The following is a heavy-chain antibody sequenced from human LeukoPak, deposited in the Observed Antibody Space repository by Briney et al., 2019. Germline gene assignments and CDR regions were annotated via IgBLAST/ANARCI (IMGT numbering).Heavy chain of an antibody. CDR3: ASDVTRYCSSTSCYTRGNY. CDR1: GGSFSGYY. Sequence: SETLSLTCAVYGGSFSGYYWRWIRQPPGKGLEWIGEINHSGSTNYNPSLKSRVTISVDTSKNQFSLKLSSVTAADTAVYYCASDVTRYCSSTSCYTRGNYWGQGTLVTVSS. V-gene: IGHV4-34*01. CDR2: INHSGST. J-gene: IGHJ4*02. D-gene: IGHD2-2*02.